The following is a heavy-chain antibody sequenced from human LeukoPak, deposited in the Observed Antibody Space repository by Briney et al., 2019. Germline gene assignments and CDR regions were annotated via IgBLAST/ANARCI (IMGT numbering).Heavy chain of an antibody. D-gene: IGHD6-13*01. Sequence: GGSLRLSCAASGFTFSSYGMHWVRQAPGKGLEWVAFIRYDGSNKYYADSVKGRFTISRDNSKNTLYLQMNSLRAEDTAVYYCAKDRSSGYSSSWYRGFYWGQGTLVTVSS. CDR3: AKDRSSGYSSSWYRGFY. CDR1: GFTFSSYG. J-gene: IGHJ4*02. V-gene: IGHV3-30*02. CDR2: IRYDGSNK.